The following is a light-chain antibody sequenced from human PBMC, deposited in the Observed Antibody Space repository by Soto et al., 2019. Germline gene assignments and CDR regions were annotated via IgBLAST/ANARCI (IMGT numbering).Light chain of an antibody. CDR3: QQRSNWPHT. V-gene: IGKV3-11*01. CDR2: DAS. CDR1: QSVSSY. J-gene: IGKJ2*01. Sequence: EIVLTQSPATLSLSPGERATLSCRASQSVSSYLAWYQQKPGQAPRLLIYDASNRATGIPARFSGSGSGTDVTLTISSLEPEDFALYSCQQRSNWPHTFGQGNKLEIK.